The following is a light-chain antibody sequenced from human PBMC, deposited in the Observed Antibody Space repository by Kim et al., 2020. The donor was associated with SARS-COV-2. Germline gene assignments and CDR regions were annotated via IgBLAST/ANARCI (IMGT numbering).Light chain of an antibody. V-gene: IGLV2-8*01. CDR3: SSYAGSNNLV. J-gene: IGLJ3*02. Sequence: GQLITNSCSGTSSDVGGYNYVYWYQQHPDKAPKLMIYEVSKRPSGVPDRFSGSKSGNTSSLTVSGLQAEDEADYYCSSYAGSNNLVFGGGTQLTVL. CDR2: EVS. CDR1: SSDVGGYNY.